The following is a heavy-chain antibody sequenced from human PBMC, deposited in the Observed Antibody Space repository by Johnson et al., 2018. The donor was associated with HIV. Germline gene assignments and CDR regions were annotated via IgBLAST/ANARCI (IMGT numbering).Heavy chain of an antibody. D-gene: IGHD1-14*01. CDR1: GFTFSSYA. V-gene: IGHV3-30-3*01. CDR3: ARALPRYDAFDI. CDR2: ISYDGSNK. Sequence: QMQLVESGGGVVQPGRSLRLSCAASGFTFSSYAMHWVRQAPGKGLEWVAVISYDGSNKYYADSVKGRFTISRDNSKNTLYLQMNSLRAEDTAVYYCARALPRYDAFDIWGQGTMVTVSS. J-gene: IGHJ3*02.